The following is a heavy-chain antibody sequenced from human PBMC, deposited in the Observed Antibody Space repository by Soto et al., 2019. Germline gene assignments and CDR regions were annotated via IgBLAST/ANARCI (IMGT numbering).Heavy chain of an antibody. J-gene: IGHJ3*02. V-gene: IGHV3-30*03. CDR3: ARDLDSGYDNAFDI. Sequence: PGGSLRLSCAASGFTFSSYGMHWVRQAPGKGLEWVAVISYDGSNKYYADSVKGRFTISRDNSKNTLYLQMNSLRAEDTAVYYCARDLDSGYDNAFDIWGQGTMVTVSS. CDR2: ISYDGSNK. CDR1: GFTFSSYG. D-gene: IGHD5-12*01.